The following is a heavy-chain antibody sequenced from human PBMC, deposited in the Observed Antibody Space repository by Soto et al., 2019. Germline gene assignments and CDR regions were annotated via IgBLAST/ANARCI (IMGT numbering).Heavy chain of an antibody. D-gene: IGHD3-3*01. CDR1: GFTFSSYW. J-gene: IGHJ4*02. V-gene: IGHV3-7*03. CDR3: ARDKYYDFWIGYSNYYFDY. Sequence: EVQLVESGGGLVQPGGSLRLSCAASGFTFSSYWMSWVCQAPGKGLAWVADIKQDGTEKYYVDSVKGRFTISRDNAKNSLYLQMNSLRAEDTAVYYCARDKYYDFWIGYSNYYFDYWGQGALVTVSS. CDR2: IKQDGTEK.